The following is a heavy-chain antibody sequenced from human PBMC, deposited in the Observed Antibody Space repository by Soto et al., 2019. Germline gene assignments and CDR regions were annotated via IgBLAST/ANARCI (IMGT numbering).Heavy chain of an antibody. CDR3: AREKSSGIVGATRKRIPMYYFDY. V-gene: IGHV6-1*01. D-gene: IGHD1-26*01. CDR1: GDSVSSNSAA. CDR2: TYYRSKWYN. J-gene: IGHJ4*02. Sequence: SQTLSLTCAISGDSVSSNSAAWNWIRQSPSRGLEWLGRTYYRSKWYNDYAVSVKSRITINPDTSKNQFSLQLNSVTPEDTAVYYCAREKSSGIVGATRKRIPMYYFDYWGQGTLVTVSS.